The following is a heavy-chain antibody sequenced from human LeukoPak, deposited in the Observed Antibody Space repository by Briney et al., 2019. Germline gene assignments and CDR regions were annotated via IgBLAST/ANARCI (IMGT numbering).Heavy chain of an antibody. CDR3: ARGSSALDY. V-gene: IGHV3-21*01. Sequence: GGSLRLSCAASGFTFSTYSMNWVRQAPGKGLEWVSSISSSSSYIYYADSVKGRFTISRDSAKSSLYLQMNSLRAEDTAVYYCARGSSALDYWGQGTLVTVSS. CDR1: GFTFSTYS. CDR2: ISSSSSYI. J-gene: IGHJ4*02. D-gene: IGHD3-22*01.